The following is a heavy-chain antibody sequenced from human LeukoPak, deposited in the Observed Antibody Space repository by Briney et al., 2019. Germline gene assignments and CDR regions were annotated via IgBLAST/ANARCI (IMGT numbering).Heavy chain of an antibody. J-gene: IGHJ4*02. CDR2: ISSSSSYT. V-gene: IGHV3-11*06. Sequence: GGSLRLSCAASGFTFSDYYMSWIRQAPGKGLEWVSYISSSSSYTNYADSVKGRFTISRDNAKNSLYLQMNSLRAEDTAVYYWARVQVTAMIFDYWGQGTLVTVSS. D-gene: IGHD2-21*02. CDR3: ARVQVTAMIFDY. CDR1: GFTFSDYY.